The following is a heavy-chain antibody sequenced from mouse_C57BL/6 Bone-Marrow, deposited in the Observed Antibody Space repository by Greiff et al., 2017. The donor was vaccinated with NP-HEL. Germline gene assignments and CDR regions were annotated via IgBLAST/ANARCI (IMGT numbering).Heavy chain of an antibody. Sequence: QVQLQQPGAELVKPGASVNLSCKASGYTFTSYWMQWVKQRPGQGLEWIGEIDPSDSYTNYNQKFKGKATFTVDTSSSTAYMQLSSLTSEDSAVYYCARHSSGYDYWGQGTTLTVSS. CDR1: GYTFTSYW. D-gene: IGHD3-2*02. CDR2: IDPSDSYT. V-gene: IGHV1-50*01. CDR3: ARHSSGYDY. J-gene: IGHJ2*01.